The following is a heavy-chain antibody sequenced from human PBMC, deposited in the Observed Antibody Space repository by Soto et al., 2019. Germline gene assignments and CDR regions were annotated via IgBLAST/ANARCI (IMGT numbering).Heavy chain of an antibody. Sequence: EVPLVESGGGLVQPGGSLRLSCAASGFTFSSYWMHWVRQAPGKGLVWVSRINSDGSSISYADSVKGRFTISRDNAKNTLYLQMSSLRAEDTAVDYCAKRTSMSGNYYFDYWGQGTLVTVSS. CDR3: AKRTSMSGNYYFDY. CDR1: GFTFSSYW. D-gene: IGHD3-10*01. J-gene: IGHJ4*02. V-gene: IGHV3-74*01. CDR2: INSDGSSI.